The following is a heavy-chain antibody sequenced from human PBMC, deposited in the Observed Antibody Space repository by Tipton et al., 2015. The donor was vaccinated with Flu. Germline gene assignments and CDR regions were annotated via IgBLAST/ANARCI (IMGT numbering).Heavy chain of an antibody. D-gene: IGHD4-17*01. CDR2: T. J-gene: IGHJ4*01. Sequence: TYYNPSLKSRVTISVDTSKNQFSLRLTSMTAADTTVYYCARLPRHYGDYPLDYWGPGIMVTVSS. V-gene: IGHV4-39*07. CDR3: ARLPRHYGDYPLDY.